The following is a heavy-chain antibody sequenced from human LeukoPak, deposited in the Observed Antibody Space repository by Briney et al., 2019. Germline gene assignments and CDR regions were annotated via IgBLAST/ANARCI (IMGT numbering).Heavy chain of an antibody. J-gene: IGHJ3*02. Sequence: ASVKVSCKASGYTFTSYGISWVRQAPGQGLEWMGWISAYNGNTNYAPKLQGRVTMTTDTSTSTAYMELRSLRSDDTAVYYCARDFYDFWSGYYRPDAFDIWGQGTMVTVSS. CDR3: ARDFYDFWSGYYRPDAFDI. D-gene: IGHD3-3*01. CDR1: GYTFTSYG. CDR2: ISAYNGNT. V-gene: IGHV1-18*01.